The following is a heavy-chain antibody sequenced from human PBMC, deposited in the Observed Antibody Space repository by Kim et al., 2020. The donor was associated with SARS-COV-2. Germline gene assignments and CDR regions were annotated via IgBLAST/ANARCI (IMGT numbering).Heavy chain of an antibody. CDR1: GGSISSYY. D-gene: IGHD1-26*01. J-gene: IGHJ4*02. V-gene: IGHV4-59*13. Sequence: SETLSLTCTVSGGSISSYYWSWIRQPPGKGLEWMGYIYHTGSTIYNPSLKSRVTISVDTSKNQFSLKLTSVTAADTAVYYCARAFPGSGSYYGLDYWGQGTLVTVSS. CDR3: ARAFPGSGSYYGLDY. CDR2: IYHTGST.